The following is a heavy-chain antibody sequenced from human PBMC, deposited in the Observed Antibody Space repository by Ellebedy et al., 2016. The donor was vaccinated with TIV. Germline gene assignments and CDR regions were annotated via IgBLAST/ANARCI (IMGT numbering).Heavy chain of an antibody. D-gene: IGHD6-13*01. CDR2: IYYSGST. CDR1: GVSISSYY. CDR3: ARHSAGIKAHDY. Sequence: MPSETLSLTCTVSGVSISSYYWSWIRQPPGKGLEWIGHIYYSGSTNYNASLKSRVTISVDTSKNQFSLKLRSVTAADTAVYYCARHSAGIKAHDYWGQGTLVTVSS. V-gene: IGHV4-59*08. J-gene: IGHJ4*02.